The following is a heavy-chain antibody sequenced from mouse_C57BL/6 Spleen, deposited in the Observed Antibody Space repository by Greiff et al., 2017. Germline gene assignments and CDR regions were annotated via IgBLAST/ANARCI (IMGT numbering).Heavy chain of an antibody. CDR3: ARWRDKGFDY. D-gene: IGHD3-3*01. V-gene: IGHV1-76*01. CDR2: IYPGSGNT. J-gene: IGHJ2*01. Sequence: VKLMESGAELVRPGASVKLSCKASGYTFTDYYINWVKQRPGQGLEWIARIYPGSGNTYYNEKFKGKATLTAEKYSSTAYMQLSSLTSEDSAVYFCARWRDKGFDYWGQGTTLTVSS. CDR1: GYTFTDYY.